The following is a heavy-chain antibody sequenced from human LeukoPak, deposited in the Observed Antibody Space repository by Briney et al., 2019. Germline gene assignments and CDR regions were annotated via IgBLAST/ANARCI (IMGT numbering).Heavy chain of an antibody. CDR1: GFTFSSYS. J-gene: IGHJ4*02. D-gene: IGHD3-22*01. CDR3: AKHYDSSGYYSRRHVDY. CDR2: ISGSGGST. V-gene: IGHV3-23*01. Sequence: GGSLRLSCAASGFTFSSYSMNWVRQAPGMGLEWVSAISGSGGSTYYADSVKGRFTISRDNSKNTLYLQMNSLRAEDTAVYHCAKHYDSSGYYSRRHVDYWGQGTLVTSP.